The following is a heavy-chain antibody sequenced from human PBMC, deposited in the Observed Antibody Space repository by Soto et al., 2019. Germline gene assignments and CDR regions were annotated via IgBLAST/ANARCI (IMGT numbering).Heavy chain of an antibody. CDR1: GGSISSGGYS. CDR3: ARAGGSYLTNWCDP. CDR2: ISHGGST. V-gene: IGHV4-30-2*01. D-gene: IGHD1-26*01. J-gene: IGHJ5*02. Sequence: QLQLQESGSGLVKPSQTLSLTCAVSGGSISSGGYSWSWIRQPPGKGLEWIGYISHGGSTYYNPSLKSRVTISVDRSKNQCSLKLSSVTAADTAVYYCARAGGSYLTNWCDPSGQGTLDTVS.